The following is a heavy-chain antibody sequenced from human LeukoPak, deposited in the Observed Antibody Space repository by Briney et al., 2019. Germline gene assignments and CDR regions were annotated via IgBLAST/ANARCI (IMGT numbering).Heavy chain of an antibody. CDR1: GFTFSSYS. CDR2: ISRRSSNI. V-gene: IGHV3-48*01. J-gene: IGHJ6*03. CDR3: AREDNLGNYYNFYMDV. D-gene: IGHD1-1*01. Sequence: PGGSLRLSCAASGFTFSSYSMNCVRQAPGKGLEWVSYISRRSSNIYYADSVKGRFTITRDDAKNSLYLQMNSLRAEDTAAYYCAREDNLGNYYNFYMDVWGKGTTVSVSS.